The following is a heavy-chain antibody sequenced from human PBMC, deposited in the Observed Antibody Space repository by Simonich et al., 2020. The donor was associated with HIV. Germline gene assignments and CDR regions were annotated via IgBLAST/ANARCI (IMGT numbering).Heavy chain of an antibody. Sequence: QVQLQQWGAGLLKPSETLSLTCVVYGGSFSGHYWSWIRQPPGKGLEWMGEINDSGNTNYNPSLKSRVTISVDTSKNQFSLKLSSVTAADTAVYYCARSPYYYDISGDLDYWGQGTLVTVSS. CDR1: GGSFSGHY. CDR2: INDSGNT. CDR3: ARSPYYYDISGDLDY. V-gene: IGHV4-34*01. J-gene: IGHJ4*02. D-gene: IGHD3-22*01.